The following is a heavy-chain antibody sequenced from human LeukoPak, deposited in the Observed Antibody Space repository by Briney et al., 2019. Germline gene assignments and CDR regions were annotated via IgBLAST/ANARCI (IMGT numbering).Heavy chain of an antibody. Sequence: PGGSLRLSCAASGFTFGAYAMHWVRQAPGKGLEWVSGISWNGGGMGYAVSVKGRFTISRDNAKNSLYLQMNSLRAEDTAVYYCARASGYYDSSGYYADYGMDVWGQGTTVTVSS. CDR2: ISWNGGGM. D-gene: IGHD3-22*01. J-gene: IGHJ6*02. CDR1: GFTFGAYA. CDR3: ARASGYYDSSGYYADYGMDV. V-gene: IGHV3-9*01.